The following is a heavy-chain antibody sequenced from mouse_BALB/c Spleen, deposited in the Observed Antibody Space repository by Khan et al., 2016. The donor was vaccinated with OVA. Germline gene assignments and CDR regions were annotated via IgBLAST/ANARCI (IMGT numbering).Heavy chain of an antibody. CDR2: IWSDGKT. Sequence: VQLQESGPGLVAPSQSLSITCTVSGFSLTSYGVHWVRQPPGKGLEWLVVIWSDGKTTYNSTLKSSLSISKDNSKCPVFLKMNSLQTDDTAWYYCARNTHMMKKVMDYWGQGTSVTVSS. D-gene: IGHD2-3*01. J-gene: IGHJ4*01. V-gene: IGHV2-6*02. CDR1: GFSLTSYG. CDR3: ARNTHMMKKVMDY.